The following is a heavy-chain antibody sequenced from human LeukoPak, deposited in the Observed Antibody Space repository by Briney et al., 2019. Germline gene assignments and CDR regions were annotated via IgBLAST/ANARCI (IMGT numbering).Heavy chain of an antibody. CDR3: TTGSRWLQFDDAFDI. Sequence: GGSLRLSCAASGFTFSNAWMTWVRQAPGKGLEWVGRIKSKTDGGTTDYAAPVKGRFTISRDDSKSTLYLQLNSLKMEDTAVYYCTTGSRWLQFDDAFDIWGQGTMVTVSS. D-gene: IGHD5-24*01. CDR2: IKSKTDGGTT. V-gene: IGHV3-15*01. J-gene: IGHJ3*02. CDR1: GFTFSNAW.